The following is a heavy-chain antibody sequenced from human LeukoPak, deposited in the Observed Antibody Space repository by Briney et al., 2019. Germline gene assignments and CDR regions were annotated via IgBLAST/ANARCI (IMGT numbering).Heavy chain of an antibody. D-gene: IGHD3-3*01. CDR2: IYHSGST. CDR1: GYSISSGYY. Sequence: PSETLSLTCAVSGYSISSGYYWGWIRQPPGKGLEWIGSIYHSGSTYYNPSLKSRVTISVDTSKNQFSLKLSSVTAADTAVYYCARADDFWSGYSRDDAFDIWGQGTMVTVSS. V-gene: IGHV4-38-2*01. J-gene: IGHJ3*02. CDR3: ARADDFWSGYSRDDAFDI.